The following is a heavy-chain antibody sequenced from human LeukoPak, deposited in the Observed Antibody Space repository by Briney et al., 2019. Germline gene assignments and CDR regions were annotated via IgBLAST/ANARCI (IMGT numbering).Heavy chain of an antibody. CDR2: IKQDGSEK. V-gene: IGHV3-7*01. Sequence: GGSLRLSCAASGFTFSSYWMSWVRQAPGKGLEWVANIKQDGSEKYYVDSVKGRFTISRDNAKNSLYLQMNSLRAEDTAVYYCARFYSGSSRLWFPRGYFDYWGQGTLVTVSS. J-gene: IGHJ4*02. CDR3: ARFYSGSSRLWFPRGYFDY. CDR1: GFTFSSYW. D-gene: IGHD6-6*01.